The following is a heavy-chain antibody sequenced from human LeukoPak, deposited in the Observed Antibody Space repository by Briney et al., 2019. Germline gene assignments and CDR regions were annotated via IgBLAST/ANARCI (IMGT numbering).Heavy chain of an antibody. D-gene: IGHD2-21*02. J-gene: IGHJ3*02. CDR2: IIPIFGTA. CDR3: ARLQGDCYPEVCAFDI. V-gene: IGHV1-69*05. Sequence: GAPVKVSCKASGGTFSSYAISWVRQAPGQGLEWMGGIIPIFGTANYAQKFQGRVTITTDESTSTAYMELSSLRSEDTAVYYCARLQGDCYPEVCAFDIWGQGTMVTVSS. CDR1: GGTFSSYA.